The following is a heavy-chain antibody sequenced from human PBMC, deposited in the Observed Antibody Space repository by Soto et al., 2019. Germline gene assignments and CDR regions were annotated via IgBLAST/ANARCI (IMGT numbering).Heavy chain of an antibody. CDR1: GFTFSSYG. D-gene: IGHD6-13*01. V-gene: IGHV3-30*03. CDR2: ISYDGSNK. CDR3: ATEGYSRDFDY. J-gene: IGHJ4*02. Sequence: PGGSLRLSCAASGFTFSSYGMHWVRQAPGKGLEWVAVISYDGSNKYYADSVKGRFTISRDNSKNTLYLQMNSLRAEDTAVYYCATEGYSRDFDYWGQGTLVTVSS.